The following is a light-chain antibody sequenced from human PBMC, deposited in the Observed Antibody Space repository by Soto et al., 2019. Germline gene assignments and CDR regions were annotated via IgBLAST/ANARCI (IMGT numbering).Light chain of an antibody. J-gene: IGKJ1*01. Sequence: IQMTQSPSSLSAFVGDRVTITCRASQGINNYLAWYQHKPGKVPKLLIYAASTLQSGVPSRFSGGGSGTEFTLSIRSLQPEDVATYYCQKYDSAPWTFGQGTEVEIK. CDR2: AAS. CDR3: QKYDSAPWT. V-gene: IGKV1-27*01. CDR1: QGINNY.